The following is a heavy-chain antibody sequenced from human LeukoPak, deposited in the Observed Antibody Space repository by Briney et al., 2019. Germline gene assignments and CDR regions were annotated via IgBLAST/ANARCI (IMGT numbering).Heavy chain of an antibody. V-gene: IGHV3-30*02. CDR1: GFTFSSHG. Sequence: GGSLRLSCAASGFTFSSHGMHWVRQAPGKGLEWVAVIWYDGINKYYADSVKGRFTISRDNSKNTLYLQMNSLRAEDTAVYYCAKGPKEWPIPFDYWGQGTLVTVSS. D-gene: IGHD3-3*01. CDR3: AKGPKEWPIPFDY. J-gene: IGHJ4*02. CDR2: IWYDGINK.